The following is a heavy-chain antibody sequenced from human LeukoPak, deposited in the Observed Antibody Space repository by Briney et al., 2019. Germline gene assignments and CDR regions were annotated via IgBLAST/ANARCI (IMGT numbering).Heavy chain of an antibody. J-gene: IGHJ6*03. CDR2: IKQDGSEK. V-gene: IGHV3-7*01. Sequence: PGGSLRLSCAASEFTFSSYWMSWVRQAPGKGLEWVANIKQDGSEKYYVDSVKGRFTISRDNAKNSLYLQMNSLRAEDTAVYYCATYKGTVRGVTIYYYYYMDVWGKGTTVTISS. D-gene: IGHD3-10*01. CDR1: EFTFSSYW. CDR3: ATYKGTVRGVTIYYYYYMDV.